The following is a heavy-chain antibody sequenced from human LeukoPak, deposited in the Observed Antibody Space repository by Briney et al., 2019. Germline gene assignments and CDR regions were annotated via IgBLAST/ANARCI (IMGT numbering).Heavy chain of an antibody. V-gene: IGHV4-59*08. J-gene: IGHJ2*01. Sequence: SETLSLTCTVSGGSISSYYWSWIRQPPGKGLEWIGYIYYSGSTNYNPSLKSRVTIPVDTSKNQFSLKLSSVTAADTAVYYCARTAASSGWYIHWYFDLWGRGTLVTVSS. D-gene: IGHD6-19*01. CDR1: GGSISSYY. CDR2: IYYSGST. CDR3: ARTAASSGWYIHWYFDL.